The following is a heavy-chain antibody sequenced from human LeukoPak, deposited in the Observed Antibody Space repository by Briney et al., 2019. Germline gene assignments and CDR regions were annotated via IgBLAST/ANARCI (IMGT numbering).Heavy chain of an antibody. V-gene: IGHV4-4*09. CDR1: GGSISSYY. D-gene: IGHD3-22*01. CDR3: ARSITMISTDSFDI. Sequence: PSETLSLTCPVSGGSISSYYWSWIRQPPGKGLEWIGYIYTSKTTNYNPSLKSRVTISVDTSNNQFSLKLSSVTAADTAVYYCARSITMISTDSFDIWGQGTMVTVSA. CDR2: IYTSKTT. J-gene: IGHJ3*02.